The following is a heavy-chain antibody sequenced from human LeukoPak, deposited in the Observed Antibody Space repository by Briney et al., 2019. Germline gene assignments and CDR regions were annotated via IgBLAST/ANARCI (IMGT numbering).Heavy chain of an antibody. V-gene: IGHV4-59*01. J-gene: IGHJ3*02. CDR1: GGSISSYY. CDR2: IYYSGST. Sequence: PSETLSLTCTVSGGSISSYYWSRIRQPPGKGLEWIGYIYYSGSTNYNPSLKSRVTISVDTSKNQFSLKLSSVTAADTAVYYCARESPGRSAFDIWGQGTMVTVSS. CDR3: ARESPGRSAFDI.